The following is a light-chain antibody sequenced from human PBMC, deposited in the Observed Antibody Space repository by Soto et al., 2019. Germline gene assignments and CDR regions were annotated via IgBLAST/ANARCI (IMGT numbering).Light chain of an antibody. Sequence: EIVMTQSPATLSVSPGDRATLSCRASQSVTSSLAWYQQKPGQAPRLLIYGASTRATGIPARFSGSGSGTEFTLTISSLQSEDFAVYYCQQYNNWPPGTFGQGTKVEIK. CDR1: QSVTSS. CDR3: QQYNNWPPGT. V-gene: IGKV3-15*01. J-gene: IGKJ1*01. CDR2: GAS.